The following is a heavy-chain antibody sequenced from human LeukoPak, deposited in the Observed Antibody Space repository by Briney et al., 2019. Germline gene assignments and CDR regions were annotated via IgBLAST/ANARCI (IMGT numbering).Heavy chain of an antibody. D-gene: IGHD3-3*01. Sequence: GGSLRLSCAASGFTFSSYAMHWVRQAPGKGLEWVAVISYDGSNKYYADSVKGRFTISRDNSKNTLYLQMNSLRAEDTAVYYCARGDFWSGYYPYYYYHYGMDVWGQGTTVTVSS. V-gene: IGHV3-30-3*01. CDR1: GFTFSSYA. CDR2: ISYDGSNK. J-gene: IGHJ6*02. CDR3: ARGDFWSGYYPYYYYHYGMDV.